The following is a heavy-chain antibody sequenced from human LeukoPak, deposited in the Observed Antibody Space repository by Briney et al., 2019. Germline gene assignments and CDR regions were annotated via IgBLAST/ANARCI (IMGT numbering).Heavy chain of an antibody. V-gene: IGHV4-34*01. D-gene: IGHD6-19*01. Sequence: SETLSLICAVYGGSFSGYYWSWIRQPPGKGLEWIGEINHSGSTNYIPSLKSRVTISVDTSKNQFSLKLSSVTAADTAVYYCARHASSGWYHFDYWGQGTLVTVSS. J-gene: IGHJ4*02. CDR3: ARHASSGWYHFDY. CDR1: GGSFSGYY. CDR2: INHSGST.